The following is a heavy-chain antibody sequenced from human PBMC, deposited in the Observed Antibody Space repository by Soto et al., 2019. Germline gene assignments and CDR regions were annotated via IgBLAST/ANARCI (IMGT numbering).Heavy chain of an antibody. D-gene: IGHD3-16*02. CDR1: GASLSDNY. V-gene: IGHV4-34*01. Sequence: SETLSLTCAVYGASLSDNYCNWLRQPPGKGLEWIGEINHSGNTNYNPSLRSRVTISVDTSKNQFSLKLRSVTAADTAVYYCARGKLSDYVWGSYRFHFDYWGQGTVVTVSS. CDR2: INHSGNT. J-gene: IGHJ4*02. CDR3: ARGKLSDYVWGSYRFHFDY.